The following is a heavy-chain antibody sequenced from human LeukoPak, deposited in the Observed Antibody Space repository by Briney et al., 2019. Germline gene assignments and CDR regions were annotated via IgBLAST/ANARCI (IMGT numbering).Heavy chain of an antibody. Sequence: AGGSLRLSCAASGFTFSSYSMNWVRQAPGKGLEWVSSISSSSSYIYYADSVKGRFTISRDNAKNSLYLQMNSLRAEDTAVYYCARLVGISGGIEYYFDYWGQGTLVTVSS. D-gene: IGHD2-15*01. CDR3: ARLVGISGGIEYYFDY. V-gene: IGHV3-21*01. CDR2: ISSSSSYI. CDR1: GFTFSSYS. J-gene: IGHJ4*02.